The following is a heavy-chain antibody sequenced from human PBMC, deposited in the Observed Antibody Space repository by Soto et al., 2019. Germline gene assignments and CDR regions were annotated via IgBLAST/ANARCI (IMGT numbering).Heavy chain of an antibody. CDR2: IRYDGSQT. D-gene: IGHD1-26*01. CDR1: GFIISNYG. CDR3: GKSRDGYYHGTV. J-gene: IGHJ4*02. V-gene: IGHV3-33*06. Sequence: QVQLVESGGGVVQPGRSLRLSCAASGFIISNYGMHWVRQAPGKGLEWVSVIRYDGSQTLYADSVKGRFTISRDTSKNMLYLQMNSLRAEDTAVYYWGKSRDGYYHGTVWGQGTLVTVSS.